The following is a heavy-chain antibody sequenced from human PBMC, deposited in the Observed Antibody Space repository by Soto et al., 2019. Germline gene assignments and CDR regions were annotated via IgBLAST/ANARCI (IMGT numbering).Heavy chain of an antibody. V-gene: IGHV3-64*01. CDR2: ISSYGGST. J-gene: IGHJ4*02. Sequence: EVQLVESGGGLVQRGGSLRLSCAASGFTFSSYAMHWVRKAPGKGLEYISAISSYGGSTYYANSVKGRFTISRDNSKNTLYLQMGSLRAEDMAVYYCARDPDSSGYYYFEYWGQGTLVTVSS. CDR1: GFTFSSYA. CDR3: ARDPDSSGYYYFEY. D-gene: IGHD3-22*01.